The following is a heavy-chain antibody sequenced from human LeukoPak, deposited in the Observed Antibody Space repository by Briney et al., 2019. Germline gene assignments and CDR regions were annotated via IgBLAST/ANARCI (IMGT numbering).Heavy chain of an antibody. V-gene: IGHV3-23*01. CDR2: ISGSGGST. Sequence: GRSLRLSCAAAGFTLSSYAMSWVRQAAGKGLEWVSAISGSGGSTYYADSGKGRFTISRDNSKNTLYLQMDSLRAEHTAVYYCAKGWWYFDLWGRGTLVTVSS. CDR3: AKGWWYFDL. CDR1: GFTLSSYA. J-gene: IGHJ2*01.